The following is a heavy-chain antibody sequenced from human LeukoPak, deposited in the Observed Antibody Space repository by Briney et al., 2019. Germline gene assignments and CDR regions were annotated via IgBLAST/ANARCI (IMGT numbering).Heavy chain of an antibody. Sequence: PSETLSLTCAVYGGSFSGYYWSWIRQPPGKGLEWIGSINYSGSNNYNPSLKSRVTISVDTSKNQFSLKLSSVTAADTAVYYCASSVSGYPRFARWGQGTLVTVSS. CDR3: ASSVSGYPRFAR. V-gene: IGHV4-34*01. CDR2: INYSGSN. D-gene: IGHD5-12*01. J-gene: IGHJ4*02. CDR1: GGSFSGYY.